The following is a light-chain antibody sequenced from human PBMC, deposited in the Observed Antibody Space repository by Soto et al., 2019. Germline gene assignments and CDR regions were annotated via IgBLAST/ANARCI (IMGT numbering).Light chain of an antibody. V-gene: IGKV3-20*01. CDR3: QQYGSSPLT. CDR1: QSVSSSY. Sequence: EIVLTQSPGTLSLSPGERATLSCRASQSVSSSYLAWYQQKPGQAPRLLIYGASSRATGIPDRFSGSGSGTAFTLTISRLEQQDFAVYYCQQYGSSPLTFGGGTKVEIK. CDR2: GAS. J-gene: IGKJ4*01.